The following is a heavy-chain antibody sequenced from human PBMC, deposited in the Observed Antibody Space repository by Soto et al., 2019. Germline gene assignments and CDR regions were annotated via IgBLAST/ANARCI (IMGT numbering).Heavy chain of an antibody. Sequence: PSETLSLTCTVSGGSISSGGYYWSWIRQHPVKGLEWIGYIYYSGNTNYNPSLHSRVSISQDTSRKQFSLRLTSVTAADTAVYYCARGTSKYYYDDSGSSGIDDAFDVWGQGTMVTVSS. CDR1: GGSISSGGYY. V-gene: IGHV4-61*08. CDR3: ARGTSKYYYDDSGSSGIDDAFDV. D-gene: IGHD3-22*01. CDR2: IYYSGNT. J-gene: IGHJ3*01.